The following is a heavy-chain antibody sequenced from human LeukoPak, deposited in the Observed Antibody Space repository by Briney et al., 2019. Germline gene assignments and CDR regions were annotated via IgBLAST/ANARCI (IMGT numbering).Heavy chain of an antibody. J-gene: IGHJ4*02. CDR2: IIPYNGNT. CDR3: AREGGGNDFFDF. Sequence: EASVKVSCKASGYTFSTYSISWVRQAPGQGLEWVGSIIPYNGNTNSAENLQGRVTLTTDTSTSTAYLELRSLKSDDTAVYYCAREGGGNDFFDFWGRGSLVIVSS. V-gene: IGHV1-18*01. D-gene: IGHD1-1*01. CDR1: GYTFSTYS.